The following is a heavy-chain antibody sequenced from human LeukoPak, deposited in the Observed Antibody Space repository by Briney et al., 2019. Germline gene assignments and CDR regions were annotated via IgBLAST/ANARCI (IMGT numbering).Heavy chain of an antibody. CDR2: ISSSGSTI. CDR1: GFTFSSYS. J-gene: IGHJ5*02. D-gene: IGHD3-16*02. Sequence: GGSLRLSCAASGFTFSSYSMNWVRQAPGKGLEWVSDISSSGSTIYYADSVKGRFTISRDNAKNSLYLQMNSLRAEDTAVYYCARDGMITFGGVITYNWFDPWGQGTLVTVSS. CDR3: ARDGMITFGGVITYNWFDP. V-gene: IGHV3-48*04.